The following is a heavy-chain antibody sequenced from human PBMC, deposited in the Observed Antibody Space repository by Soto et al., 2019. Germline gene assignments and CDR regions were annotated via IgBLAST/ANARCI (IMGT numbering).Heavy chain of an antibody. J-gene: IGHJ6*02. Sequence: ASVKVSCKASGYTFTSYGISWVRQAPGQGLEWMGWISAYNGNTNYAQKLQGRVTMTTDTSTSTAYMELRSLRSDDTAVYYCARARGGLTLDYYYGMDVWGQGTTVTVSS. CDR2: ISAYNGNT. CDR1: GYTFTSYG. D-gene: IGHD2-8*01. CDR3: ARARGGLTLDYYYGMDV. V-gene: IGHV1-18*01.